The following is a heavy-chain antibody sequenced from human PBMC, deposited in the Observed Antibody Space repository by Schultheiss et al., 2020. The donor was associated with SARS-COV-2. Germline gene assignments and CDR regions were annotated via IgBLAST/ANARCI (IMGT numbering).Heavy chain of an antibody. V-gene: IGHV3-7*05. CDR3: ARASSNFFCSSTSCSQTYYFDY. Sequence: GGSLRLSCAASGFTFSSYWMSWVRQAPGKGLEWVANIKQDGSEKYYVDSVKGRFTISRDNAKNSLYLQMNSLRAEDTAVYYCARASSNFFCSSTSCSQTYYFDYWGQGTLVTVSS. CDR2: IKQDGSEK. D-gene: IGHD2-2*01. CDR1: GFTFSSYW. J-gene: IGHJ4*02.